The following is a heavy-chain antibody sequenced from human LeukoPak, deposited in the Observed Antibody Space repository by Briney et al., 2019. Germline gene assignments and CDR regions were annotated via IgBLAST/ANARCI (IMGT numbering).Heavy chain of an antibody. CDR3: ARDWDDILTGDYYYYMDV. Sequence: GASVKVSRKASGYTFTSYGISWVRQAPGQGLEWMGWISAYNGNTNYAQKLQGRVTMTTDTSTSTAYMELRSLRSDDTAVYYCARDWDDILTGDYYYYMDVWGKGTTVTISS. J-gene: IGHJ6*03. V-gene: IGHV1-18*01. CDR2: ISAYNGNT. CDR1: GYTFTSYG. D-gene: IGHD3-9*01.